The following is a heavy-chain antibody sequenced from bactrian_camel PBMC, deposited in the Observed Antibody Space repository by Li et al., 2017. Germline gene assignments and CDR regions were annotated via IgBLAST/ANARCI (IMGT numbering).Heavy chain of an antibody. V-gene: IGHV3S1*01. CDR1: GFTFSTTS. CDR3: AEELPFGPGTGTWYCSEGFEQGF. D-gene: IGHD6*01. J-gene: IGHJ4*01. CDR2: IDSGGGS. Sequence: HVQLVESGGGLVQPRGSLRLSCAASGFTFSTTSMFWVRQAPGKGLEYVTAIDSGGGSYYPDSVQGRFTISKDSAKRTLYLQMSSPEPDDTAMYYCAEELPFGPGTGTWYCSEGFEQGFWGQGTQVTVS.